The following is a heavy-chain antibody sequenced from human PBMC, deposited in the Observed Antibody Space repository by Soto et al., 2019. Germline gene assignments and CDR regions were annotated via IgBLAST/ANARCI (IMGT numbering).Heavy chain of an antibody. D-gene: IGHD6-19*01. J-gene: IGHJ5*02. CDR3: ARDRVAGTRQGYNWFDP. V-gene: IGHV1-18*01. CDR1: GYTFTSYG. Sequence: PSVKVSCKASGYTFTSYGISWVRQAPGQGLEWMGWISAYNGNTNYAQKLQGRVTMTTDTSTSTAYMELRSLRSDDTAVYYCARDRVAGTRQGYNWFDPWGQGTLVTVSS. CDR2: ISAYNGNT.